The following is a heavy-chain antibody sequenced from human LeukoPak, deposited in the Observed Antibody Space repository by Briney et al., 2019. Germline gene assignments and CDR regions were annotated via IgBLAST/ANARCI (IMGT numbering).Heavy chain of an antibody. CDR3: ARTGYDSSGYYPSGY. V-gene: IGHV4-39*01. CDR1: GGSISSSSYY. CDR2: IYYIGST. Sequence: SETPSLTCTVSGGSISSSSYYWGWIRQPPGTGLEWIGSIYYIGSTYYNPSLKSRVTISVDTSKNQFSLKLSSVTAADTAVYYCARTGYDSSGYYPSGYWGQGTLVTVSS. D-gene: IGHD3-22*01. J-gene: IGHJ4*02.